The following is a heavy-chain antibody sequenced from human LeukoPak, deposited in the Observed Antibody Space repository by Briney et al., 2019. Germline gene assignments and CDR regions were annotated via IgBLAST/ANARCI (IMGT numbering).Heavy chain of an antibody. CDR3: ARDRGIGGANQRYNWFDP. CDR2: IIPILGIA. V-gene: IGHV1-69*04. J-gene: IGHJ5*02. D-gene: IGHD1-26*01. Sequence: GASVKVSCKASGGTFSSYAISWVRQAPGQGLEWMGRIIPILGIANYAQKFQGRVTITADKSTSTAYMELSSLRSDDTAVYYCARDRGIGGANQRYNWFDPWGQGTLVTVSS. CDR1: GGTFSSYA.